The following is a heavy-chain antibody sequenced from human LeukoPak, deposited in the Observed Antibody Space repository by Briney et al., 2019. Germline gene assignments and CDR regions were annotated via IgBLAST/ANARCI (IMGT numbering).Heavy chain of an antibody. CDR1: GLTFSSYW. CDR2: IKQDGSEK. Sequence: PGGSLRLSCAASGLTFSSYWMSWVRQAPGKGLEWVANIKQDGSEKYYVDSVKGRFTISRDNAKNSLYLQMNSLRAEDTAVYYCARVSWFPGTSYYYMDVWGKGTTVTVSS. V-gene: IGHV3-7*03. CDR3: ARVSWFPGTSYYYMDV. J-gene: IGHJ6*03. D-gene: IGHD1-1*01.